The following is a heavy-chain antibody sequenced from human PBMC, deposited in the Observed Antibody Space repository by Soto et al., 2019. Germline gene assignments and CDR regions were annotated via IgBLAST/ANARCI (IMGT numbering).Heavy chain of an antibody. CDR1: GFTFDDYA. CDR2: ISWNSGSI. D-gene: IGHD3-10*01. V-gene: IGHV3-9*01. Sequence: EVQLVESGGGLVQPGRSLRLSCAASGFTFDDYAMHWVRQAPGKGLEWVSGISWNSGSIGYADSVKGRFTISRDNAKNSPYLQMNSLRAEDTALYYCAKDGGFGELFLYYYMDVWGKGTTLTVSS. J-gene: IGHJ6*03. CDR3: AKDGGFGELFLYYYMDV.